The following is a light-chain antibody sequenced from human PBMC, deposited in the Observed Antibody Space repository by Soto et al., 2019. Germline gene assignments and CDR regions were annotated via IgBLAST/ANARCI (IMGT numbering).Light chain of an antibody. V-gene: IGKV1-39*01. CDR3: QRSYSTRVT. J-gene: IGKJ5*01. CDR2: AAS. Sequence: IQMTQSPASLSAFVGYRFSITCRASQSISSYLNWYQQKPGKAPKLLIYAASTLQSGVPSRFSGSGSGTDFTLTISSVQPEDFATYYCQRSYSTRVTFGQGTRLEIK. CDR1: QSISSY.